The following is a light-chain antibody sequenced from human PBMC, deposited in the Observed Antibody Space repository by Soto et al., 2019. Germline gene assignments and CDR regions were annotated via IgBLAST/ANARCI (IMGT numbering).Light chain of an antibody. CDR3: MPALHTPLT. CDR2: LNS. V-gene: IGKV2-28*01. Sequence: DIVMTQSPLSLPVTPGDPASISCRSSPSLLHSSGYNYLDWYLQKPGQSPQLLISLNSNRASGDPARFRGSGPGTDFTLKISTVETEDGVVSYSMPALHTPLTFGQGTRLDSK. J-gene: IGKJ5*01. CDR1: PSLLHSSGYNY.